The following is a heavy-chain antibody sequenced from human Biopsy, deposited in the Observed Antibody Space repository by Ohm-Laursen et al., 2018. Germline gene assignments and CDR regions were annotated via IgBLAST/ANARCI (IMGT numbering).Heavy chain of an antibody. D-gene: IGHD1-26*01. Sequence: SDTLSLTCTVSGGSISSYYWSWIRQPPGKGLEWIGDIYYTGSTNYNPSLKSRVTISVDTSMNHLSLRLTSVTAADTAVYCCARHAPSYSGSYWRYFDLWGRGTLVTVSS. CDR3: ARHAPSYSGSYWRYFDL. CDR1: GGSISSYY. J-gene: IGHJ2*01. CDR2: IYYTGST. V-gene: IGHV4-59*08.